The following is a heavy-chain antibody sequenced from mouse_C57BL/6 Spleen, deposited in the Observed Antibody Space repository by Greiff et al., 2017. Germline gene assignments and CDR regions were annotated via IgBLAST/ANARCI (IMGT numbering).Heavy chain of an antibody. D-gene: IGHD1-1*01. V-gene: IGHV1-26*01. J-gene: IGHJ2*01. Sequence: EVQLQQSGPELVKPGASVTISCKASGYTFTDYYMNWVKQSHGKSLEWIGDINPNNGGTSYNQKFKGKATLTVDKSSSTAYMELRSLTSEDSAVYYCAFSSYGYWGQGTTRTVSS. CDR3: AFSSYGY. CDR2: INPNNGGT. CDR1: GYTFTDYY.